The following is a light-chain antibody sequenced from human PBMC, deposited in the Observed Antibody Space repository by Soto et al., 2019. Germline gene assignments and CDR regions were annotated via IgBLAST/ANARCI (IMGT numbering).Light chain of an antibody. CDR3: SSYAGRNHFV. CDR1: SSDVGGYDY. CDR2: EVT. Sequence: QSVLTQPPSASGSPGQSVTISCTGTSSDVGGYDYVSWYQQHPGKAPKLMIYEVTKRPSGVPDRFSGSKSGNTASLTVSGLQAEDEADYYCSSYAGRNHFVFGTGTKLAVL. J-gene: IGLJ1*01. V-gene: IGLV2-8*01.